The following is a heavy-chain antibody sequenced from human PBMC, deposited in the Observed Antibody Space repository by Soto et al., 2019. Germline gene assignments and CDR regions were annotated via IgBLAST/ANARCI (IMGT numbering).Heavy chain of an antibody. J-gene: IGHJ4*02. CDR1: GGSISSGGYY. V-gene: IGHV4-30-4*08. Sequence: SETLSLTCTVSGGSISSGGYYWSWIRQHPGKGLGWIGYIYYSGSTYYNPSLKSRITISVDTSKNQFSLKLSSVTAADTAVYFCAKTGFWSDYRVADYWGQGTLVTVSS. CDR2: IYYSGST. CDR3: AKTGFWSDYRVADY. D-gene: IGHD3-3*01.